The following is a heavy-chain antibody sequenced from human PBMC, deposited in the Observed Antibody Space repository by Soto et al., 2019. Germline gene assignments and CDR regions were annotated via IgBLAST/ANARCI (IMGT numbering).Heavy chain of an antibody. Sequence: LSCAASGFTFSSYSMNWVRQAPGKGLEWVSSISSSSSYIYYADSVKGRFTISRDNAKNSLYLQMNSLRAEDTAVYYCARDQVVVPAATLVYYYYYGMDVWGQGTTVTVSS. J-gene: IGHJ6*02. D-gene: IGHD2-2*01. CDR3: ARDQVVVPAATLVYYYYYGMDV. V-gene: IGHV3-21*01. CDR2: ISSSSSYI. CDR1: GFTFSSYS.